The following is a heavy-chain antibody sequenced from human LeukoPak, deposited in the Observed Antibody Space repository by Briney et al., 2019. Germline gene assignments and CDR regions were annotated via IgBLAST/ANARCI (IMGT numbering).Heavy chain of an antibody. J-gene: IGHJ4*02. CDR3: ARGLSSSWTYYFDY. Sequence: SETLSLTCTVSGGSISSGGYYWSWIRQHPGKGLEWIGYIYYSGSTNYNPSLKSRVTISVDTSKNQFSLKLSSVTAADTAVYYCARGLSSSWTYYFDYWGQGTLVTVSS. D-gene: IGHD6-13*01. CDR1: GGSISSGGYY. CDR2: IYYSGST. V-gene: IGHV4-61*08.